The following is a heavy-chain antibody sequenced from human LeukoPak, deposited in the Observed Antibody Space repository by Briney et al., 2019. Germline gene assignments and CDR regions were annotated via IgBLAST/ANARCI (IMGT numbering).Heavy chain of an antibody. V-gene: IGHV3-74*01. J-gene: IGHJ4*02. Sequence: GGSLRLSCAASGFTFSSYWMRWVRQAPGKGLVWVSRINSDGSSTSYADSVKGRFTISRDNAKNTLYLQMSSLRAEDTAVYYCARDPGQQWFDFFDYWGQGTLVTVSS. CDR3: ARDPGQQWFDFFDY. CDR2: INSDGSST. CDR1: GFTFSSYW. D-gene: IGHD6-19*01.